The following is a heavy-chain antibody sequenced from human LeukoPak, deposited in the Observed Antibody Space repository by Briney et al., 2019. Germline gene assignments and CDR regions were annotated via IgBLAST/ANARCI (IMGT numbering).Heavy chain of an antibody. J-gene: IGHJ4*02. CDR1: GFTFSSYW. Sequence: GGSLRLSCAASGFTFSSYWMSWVRQAPGKGLEWVGRIKSKTDGGTTDYAAPVKGRFTISRDDSKNTLYLQMNSLKTEDTAVYYCTTDILWFGEVGYWGQGTLVTVSS. V-gene: IGHV3-15*01. CDR2: IKSKTDGGTT. D-gene: IGHD3-10*01. CDR3: TTDILWFGEVGY.